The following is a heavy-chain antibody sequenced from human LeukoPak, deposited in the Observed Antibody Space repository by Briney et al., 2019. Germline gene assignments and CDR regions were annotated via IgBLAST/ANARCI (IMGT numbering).Heavy chain of an antibody. Sequence: GGSLKLSCAASGFTFSSYWMSWVRQAPGKGLEWVANIKQDRSEKYYVHSVKGRVTISRDNSKNSLYLQMNSLRAEDTAVDYCATGGGDCPYWGQGTLVTVSS. J-gene: IGHJ4*02. CDR3: ATGGGDCPY. CDR1: GFTFSSYW. D-gene: IGHD2-21*01. V-gene: IGHV3-7*01. CDR2: IKQDRSEK.